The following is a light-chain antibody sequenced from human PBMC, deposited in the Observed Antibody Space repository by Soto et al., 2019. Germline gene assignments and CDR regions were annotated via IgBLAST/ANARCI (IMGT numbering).Light chain of an antibody. V-gene: IGLV2-14*03. J-gene: IGLJ1*01. Sequence: QSALTQPASVSGSPGQSITISCTGTSTDMGRYNYVSWYQQHPGKAPKLMIYDVSNRPSGVSNRFSGSKSGNTASRTISGLQAEDEADYYCRSYTSSSTYVFGTGTKGIVL. CDR2: DVS. CDR1: STDMGRYNY. CDR3: RSYTSSSTYV.